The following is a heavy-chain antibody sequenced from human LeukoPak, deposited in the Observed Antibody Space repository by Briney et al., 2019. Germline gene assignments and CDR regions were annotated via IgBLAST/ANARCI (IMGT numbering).Heavy chain of an antibody. CDR2: INPNSGGT. D-gene: IGHD5-12*01. CDR1: VYTFTGYY. V-gene: IGHV1-2*02. CDR3: ARDPTGYSGYEYMDV. J-gene: IGHJ6*03. Sequence: ASVKVSCKASVYTFTGYYIHWVRQAPGQGLEGMGWINPNSGGTNYAQKFQGRVTMTRDTSISTAYMELSRLRSDDTAVYYCARDPTGYSGYEYMDVWGKGTTVTISS.